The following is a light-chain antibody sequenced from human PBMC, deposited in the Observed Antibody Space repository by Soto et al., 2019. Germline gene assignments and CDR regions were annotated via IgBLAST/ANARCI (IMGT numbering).Light chain of an antibody. CDR2: GVS. CDR3: QHYVNSPPIT. V-gene: IGKV3-20*01. CDR1: QSVSSSY. J-gene: IGKJ5*01. Sequence: EIVLTQSPGTLSLSPGERATLSCRASQSVSSSYLAWYQQQPGQAPRLLIYGVSSRATGIPDRFSGSRSGTDFTLTISRLEPEDFAVYSCQHYVNSPPITFGQVTRLEIK.